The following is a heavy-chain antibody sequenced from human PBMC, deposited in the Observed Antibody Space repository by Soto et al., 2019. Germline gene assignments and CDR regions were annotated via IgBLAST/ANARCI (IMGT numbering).Heavy chain of an antibody. CDR2: ISWNSGSI. V-gene: IGHV3-9*01. Sequence: GGSLRLSCAASGFTFDDDAMHWVRQAPGKGLEWVSGISWNSGSIGYADSVKGRFTISRDNAKNSLYLQMNSLRAEDTALYYCAKEEDCSGGSCYLGPFDYWGQGTLVTVSS. CDR1: GFTFDDDA. D-gene: IGHD2-15*01. CDR3: AKEEDCSGGSCYLGPFDY. J-gene: IGHJ4*02.